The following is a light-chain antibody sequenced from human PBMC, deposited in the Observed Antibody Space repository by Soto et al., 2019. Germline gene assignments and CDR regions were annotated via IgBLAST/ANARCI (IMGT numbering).Light chain of an antibody. J-gene: IGKJ1*01. CDR3: QQYGRSGRT. Sequence: EIVMTHSRATLSVSPGERATLSCRASQSVGSNLAWHQQKPGQAPRLLIYGASSRATGIPDRFSGSGSGTGLRLTIITREPEDFAVYHCQQYGRSGRTVGQGAKVDIK. V-gene: IGKV3-20*01. CDR1: QSVGSN. CDR2: GAS.